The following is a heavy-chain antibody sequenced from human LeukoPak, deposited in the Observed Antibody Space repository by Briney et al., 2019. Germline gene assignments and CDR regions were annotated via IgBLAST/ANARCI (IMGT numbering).Heavy chain of an antibody. D-gene: IGHD5-18*01. CDR2: ISYDGSNK. J-gene: IGHJ5*02. Sequence: PGGSLRLSCAASGFTFSSYGMHWVRQAPGKGLEGVAVISYDGSNKYYADSVKGRFTISRDNSKNTLYLQMNSLRAEDTAVYYCAKELRGYSYGLRNNWFDPWGQGTLVTVSS. V-gene: IGHV3-30*18. CDR1: GFTFSSYG. CDR3: AKELRGYSYGLRNNWFDP.